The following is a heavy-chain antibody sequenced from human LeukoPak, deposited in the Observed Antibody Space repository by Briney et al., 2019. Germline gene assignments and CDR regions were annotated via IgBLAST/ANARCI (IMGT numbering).Heavy chain of an antibody. V-gene: IGHV3-20*04. J-gene: IGHJ4*02. Sequence: GGSLRLSCAASGFTFDDYGMSWVRQAPGKGLEWVSGINWNGGSTGYADSVKGRFTISRDNAKNSLYLKMNSLRAEDTALYYCARAPNYYDSSGYYFDYWGPGTLVTVSS. CDR3: ARAPNYYDSSGYYFDY. CDR1: GFTFDDYG. D-gene: IGHD3-22*01. CDR2: INWNGGST.